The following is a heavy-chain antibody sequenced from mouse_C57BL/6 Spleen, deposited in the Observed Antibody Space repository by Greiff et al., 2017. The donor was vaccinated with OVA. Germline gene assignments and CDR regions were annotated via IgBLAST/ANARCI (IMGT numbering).Heavy chain of an antibody. CDR2: INPSSGYT. J-gene: IGHJ4*01. Sequence: VQLQQSGAELARPGASVKMSCKASGYTFTSYTMHWVKQRPGQGLEWIGYINPSSGYTKYNQKFKDKATLTADKSSSTAYMQLRSLTSEDSAVYYCARWGPEAMDYWGQGTSVTVSS. D-gene: IGHD3-3*01. CDR1: GYTFTSYT. V-gene: IGHV1-4*01. CDR3: ARWGPEAMDY.